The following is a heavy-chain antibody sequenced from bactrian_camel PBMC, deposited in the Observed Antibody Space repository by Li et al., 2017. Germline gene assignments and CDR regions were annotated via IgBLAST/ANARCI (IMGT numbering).Heavy chain of an antibody. CDR2: INVDGTT. CDR1: GFTRDDYD. CDR3: ATTRSYPSDNDYLRCGRFGF. Sequence: HVQLVESGGGLVQPGGSLRLSCAASGFTRDDYDMGWYRQAPGKECELVSAINVDGTTKYGDSVKGRFAISQDNIKNTVYLQMVHLKPEDTAIYYCATTRSYPSDNDYLRCGRFGFFGQGTQVTVS. V-gene: IGHV3S53*01. D-gene: IGHD4*01. J-gene: IGHJ6*01.